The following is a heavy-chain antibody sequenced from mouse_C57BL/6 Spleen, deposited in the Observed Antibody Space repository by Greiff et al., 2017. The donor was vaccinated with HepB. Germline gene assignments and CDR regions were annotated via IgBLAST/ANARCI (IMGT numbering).Heavy chain of an antibody. CDR1: GFTFSSYA. Sequence: DVKLVESGGGLVKPGGSLKLSCAASGFTFSSYAMSWVRQTPEKRLEWVATISAGGSYTYYPDNVKGRFTISRDNAKNNLYLQMSHLKSEDTAMYYWASITTVVANYAMDYWGQGTSVTVSS. D-gene: IGHD1-1*01. CDR3: ASITTVVANYAMDY. CDR2: ISAGGSYT. J-gene: IGHJ4*01. V-gene: IGHV5-4*03.